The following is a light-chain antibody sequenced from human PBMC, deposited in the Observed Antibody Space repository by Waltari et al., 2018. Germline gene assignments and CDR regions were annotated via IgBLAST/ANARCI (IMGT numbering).Light chain of an antibody. CDR2: EVS. J-gene: IGLJ2*01. Sequence: QSALTQPASVSGSPGQSITISCTGTSSDVGGYNYVSWYQQHPGKAPKLMIYEVSNRPSGVSNRFSGSKSDNPASLTISGLQAEDEADYYCSSYTSSSTHVVFGGGTKLTVL. V-gene: IGLV2-14*01. CDR3: SSYTSSSTHVV. CDR1: SSDVGGYNY.